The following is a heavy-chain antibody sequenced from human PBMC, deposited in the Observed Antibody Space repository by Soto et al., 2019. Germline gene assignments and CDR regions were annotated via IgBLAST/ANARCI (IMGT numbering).Heavy chain of an antibody. D-gene: IGHD6-13*01. J-gene: IGHJ3*02. V-gene: IGHV4-39*01. Sequence: PEETLSLTCTVSGGSISSSSYYWGWLRQPPGKGLEWIGSIYYSGSTYYNPSLKSRVTISVDTSKNQFSLKLSSVTAAVTAVYYCADGRAAAGTDAFDIWGQGTMVTVSS. CDR1: GGSISSSSYY. CDR2: IYYSGST. CDR3: ADGRAAAGTDAFDI.